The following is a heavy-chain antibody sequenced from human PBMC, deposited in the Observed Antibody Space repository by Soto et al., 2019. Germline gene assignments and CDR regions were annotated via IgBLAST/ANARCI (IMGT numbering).Heavy chain of an antibody. V-gene: IGHV1-18*04. CDR3: AREGGGGSYSNWFDP. J-gene: IGHJ5*02. CDR2: ISGYNGNT. D-gene: IGHD1-26*01. Sequence: ASVKVSCKTSGYTFTSYGISWVRQAPGQGLEWLGWISGYNGNTNYVQKLQGRDTMTTDTSTSTVYMELRSLRSDDTADDYCAREGGGGSYSNWFDPWGQGTLVTVSS. CDR1: GYTFTSYG.